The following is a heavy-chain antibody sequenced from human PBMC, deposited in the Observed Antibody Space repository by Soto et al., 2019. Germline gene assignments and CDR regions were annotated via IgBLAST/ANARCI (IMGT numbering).Heavy chain of an antibody. CDR3: ARGVYDFWSGHPKGLDY. J-gene: IGHJ4*02. CDR2: IRNKANNYAT. D-gene: IGHD3-3*01. Sequence: EVQLVESGGGLVQPGGSLKLSCAASGFTFSGSAMHWVRQASGKGLEWVGRIRNKANNYATAYAVSVKGRFTISRDDSRNTAYLRMNSLKTEDTAVYYCARGVYDFWSGHPKGLDYWGQGTVVTVSS. CDR1: GFTFSGSA. V-gene: IGHV3-73*02.